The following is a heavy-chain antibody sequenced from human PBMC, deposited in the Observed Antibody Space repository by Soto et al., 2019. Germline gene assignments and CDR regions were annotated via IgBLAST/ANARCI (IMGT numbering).Heavy chain of an antibody. CDR3: ASRITIFGVVIITYFDY. V-gene: IGHV3-23*01. J-gene: IGHJ4*02. CDR1: GFTFSSYA. Sequence: GGSLRLSCAASGFTFSSYAMSWVRQAPGKGLEWVSAISGSGGSTDYADSVKGRFTISRDNSKNTLYLQMNSLRAEDTAVYYCASRITIFGVVIITYFDYWGQGTLVTVSS. CDR2: ISGSGGST. D-gene: IGHD3-3*01.